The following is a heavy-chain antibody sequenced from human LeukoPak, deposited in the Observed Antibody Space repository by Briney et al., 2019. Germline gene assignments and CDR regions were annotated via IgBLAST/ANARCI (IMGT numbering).Heavy chain of an antibody. J-gene: IGHJ5*02. CDR2: ISAYNGNT. D-gene: IGHD4-23*01. CDR3: ARDHAAGWELPLNWFDP. Sequence: ASVKVSCKASGYTFTSYGISWVRQAPGQGLEWMGWISAYNGNTNYAQKLQGRVTMTTDTSTSTAYMELRSLRSDDTAVYYCARDHAAGWELPLNWFDPWGQGTLVTVSS. CDR1: GYTFTSYG. V-gene: IGHV1-18*01.